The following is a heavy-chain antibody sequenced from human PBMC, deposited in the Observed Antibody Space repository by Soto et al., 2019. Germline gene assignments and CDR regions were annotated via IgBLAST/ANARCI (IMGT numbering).Heavy chain of an antibody. V-gene: IGHV3-7*01. J-gene: IGHJ6*03. CDR1: GFTFSSYW. D-gene: IGHD2-2*01. CDR3: ARAHHCSSSSCYLYLAAYSYYMDV. CDR2: IKQEGSEK. Sequence: EVQLVESGGGLVQPGGSLRLSCAASGFTFSSYWMSWVRQAPGKGLEWVANIKQEGSEKYYVDAVKGRFTISRDNAKNTLYLQMNCLRAENTAVYYCARAHHCSSSSCYLYLAAYSYYMDVWGKGTTVTVSS.